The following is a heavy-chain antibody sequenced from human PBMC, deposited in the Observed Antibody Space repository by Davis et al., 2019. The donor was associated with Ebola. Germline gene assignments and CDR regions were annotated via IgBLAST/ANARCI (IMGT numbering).Heavy chain of an antibody. Sequence: ASVKVSCKASGYAFTNYDINWVRQATGQGLEWMGWMNPNSGNTDYAQKFQGRVTMTRDTSISTAYMELSSLRSEDTAVYYCARGLTEQRVGLHNDYWGQGTLVTVSS. CDR1: GYAFTNYD. CDR2: MNPNSGNT. D-gene: IGHD4-11*01. J-gene: IGHJ4*02. V-gene: IGHV1-8*02. CDR3: ARGLTEQRVGLHNDY.